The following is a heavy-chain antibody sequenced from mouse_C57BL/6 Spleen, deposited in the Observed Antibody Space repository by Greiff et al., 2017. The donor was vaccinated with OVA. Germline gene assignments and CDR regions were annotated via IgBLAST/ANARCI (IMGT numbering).Heavy chain of an antibody. CDR3: ARCVSREAQAKDY. CDR1: GFTFSSYG. D-gene: IGHD3-2*02. CDR2: ICSGGSYT. Sequence: EVQVVESGGDLVKPGGSLKLSCAASGFTFSSYGMSWVRQTPDKRLEWVATICSGGSYTYYQDSVKGRFTLSRDNATNTPYLQMRSLKSEDTAMYYCARCVSREAQAKDYWGQGTTLTVSS. V-gene: IGHV5-6*01. J-gene: IGHJ2*01.